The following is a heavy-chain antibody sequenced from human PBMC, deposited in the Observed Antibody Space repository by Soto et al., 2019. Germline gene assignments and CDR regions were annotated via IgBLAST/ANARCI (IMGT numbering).Heavy chain of an antibody. J-gene: IGHJ4*02. CDR1: TDSMRTYS. Sequence: QVQLQESGPGLVRPAETLSLICSVSTDSMRTYSWTWIRQSPGKGLEWIGYVYHTGRTEYNPSLVSRVTISIDMSKKQFSLQLTSVTAADTAVYFCARDDTTGLLEFWGQGTLVTVSS. V-gene: IGHV4-59*01. CDR3: ARDDTTGLLEF. CDR2: VYHTGRT.